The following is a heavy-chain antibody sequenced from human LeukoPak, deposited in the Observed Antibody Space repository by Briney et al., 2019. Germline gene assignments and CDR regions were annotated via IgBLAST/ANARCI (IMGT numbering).Heavy chain of an antibody. J-gene: IGHJ4*02. CDR1: GFTFSSYG. V-gene: IGHV3-33*01. Sequence: GGSLRLSCAASGFTFSSYGMHWVRQAPGKGLEWVAVICYDGSNKYYADSVKGRFTISRDNSKNTLYLQMNSPRAEDTAVYYCGRERESVNYYFDYRGQGTLVTVSS. CDR2: ICYDGSNK. CDR3: GRERESVNYYFDY. D-gene: IGHD1-26*01.